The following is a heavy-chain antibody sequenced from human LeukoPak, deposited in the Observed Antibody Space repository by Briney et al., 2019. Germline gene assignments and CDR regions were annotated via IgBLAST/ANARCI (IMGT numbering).Heavy chain of an antibody. Sequence: GGSLRLSCVVSGFTFSIYWMHWVRQVPGKGLVWVSRINSDGTSTNYTDSVKGRFTISRDNAKNTLYLQMNSLRADDSAAYYCARDLPYYNSSDWGQGTLVTVSS. D-gene: IGHD3-22*01. J-gene: IGHJ4*02. CDR2: INSDGTST. V-gene: IGHV3-74*01. CDR1: GFTFSIYW. CDR3: ARDLPYYNSSD.